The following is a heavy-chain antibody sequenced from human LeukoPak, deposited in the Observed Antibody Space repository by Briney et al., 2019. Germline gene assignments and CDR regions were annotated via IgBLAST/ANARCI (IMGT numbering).Heavy chain of an antibody. CDR1: GFTFSTYT. J-gene: IGHJ3*02. CDR2: ISSSSSYI. D-gene: IGHD2-2*01. Sequence: GGSLRLSFAASGFTFSTYTMNWVRQAPGKGLEWVSSISSSSSYIYYADSVKGRFTISRDNAKNSLYLQMNSLRAEDTAVYYCARVKVPAASDAFDIWGQGTMVTVSS. V-gene: IGHV3-21*01. CDR3: ARVKVPAASDAFDI.